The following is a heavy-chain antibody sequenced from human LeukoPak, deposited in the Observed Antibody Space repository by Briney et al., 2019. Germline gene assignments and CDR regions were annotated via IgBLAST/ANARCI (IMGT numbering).Heavy chain of an antibody. D-gene: IGHD1-26*01. CDR1: GDSVVSNSVA. V-gene: IGHV6-1*01. CDR2: TYYRSQWHY. CDR3: ARWDHAGAYADH. J-gene: IGHJ1*01. Sequence: SQTLSLTCAISGDSVVSNSVAWNWIRQSPSRGLEWLGRTYYRSQWHYDYAVSVKSRISITSDTARNQFSLQLNSVTPEDTAVYYCARWDHAGAYADHWGQGSLVTVSS.